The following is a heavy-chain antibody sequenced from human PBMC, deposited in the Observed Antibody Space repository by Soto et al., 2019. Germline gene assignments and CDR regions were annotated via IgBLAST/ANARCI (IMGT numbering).Heavy chain of an antibody. Sequence: SETLSLTCTVSGGSISSYYWSWIRQPPGKGLEWIGYIYYSGSTNYNPSLKSRVTISVDTSKNQFSLKLSSVTAADTAVYYCARAAADNWFAPWGQGTLVTVSS. CDR1: GGSISSYY. CDR3: ARAAADNWFAP. V-gene: IGHV4-59*01. CDR2: IYYSGST. J-gene: IGHJ5*02. D-gene: IGHD6-13*01.